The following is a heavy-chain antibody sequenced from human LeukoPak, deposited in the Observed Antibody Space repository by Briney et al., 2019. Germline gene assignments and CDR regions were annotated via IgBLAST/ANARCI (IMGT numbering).Heavy chain of an antibody. CDR2: LYTSGST. Sequence: SETLSLTSTVSGGSISSGSYYWSWIRQPPGKGLEWIGRLYTSGSTNYNPSLKSRVTISVDTSKNQFSLKLSSVTAADTAVYYCARASVDTAMGGDYYYYYMDVWGKGTTVTVSS. CDR1: GGSISSGSYY. D-gene: IGHD5-18*01. V-gene: IGHV4-61*02. J-gene: IGHJ6*03. CDR3: ARASVDTAMGGDYYYYYMDV.